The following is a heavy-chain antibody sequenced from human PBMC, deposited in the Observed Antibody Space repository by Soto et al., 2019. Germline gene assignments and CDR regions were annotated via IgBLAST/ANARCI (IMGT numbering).Heavy chain of an antibody. CDR1: GGTFSSYA. J-gene: IGHJ6*02. D-gene: IGHD3-10*01. CDR3: ASPDYYGSGSGGYYYYGMDV. Sequence: SVKVSCKASGGTFSSYAISWVRQAPGQGLEWMGGIIPIFGTANYAQKFQGRVTITADESTSTAYMELSSLRSEDTAVYYCASPDYYGSGSGGYYYYGMDVWGQGTTVTSP. CDR2: IIPIFGTA. V-gene: IGHV1-69*13.